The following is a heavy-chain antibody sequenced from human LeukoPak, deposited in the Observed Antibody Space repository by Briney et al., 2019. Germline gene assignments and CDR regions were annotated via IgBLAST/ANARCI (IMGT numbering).Heavy chain of an antibody. J-gene: IGHJ5*02. CDR2: ISGSGGST. CDR3: AKDRPGGTQTPYNWFDP. CDR1: GFTVSSNY. V-gene: IGHV3-23*01. D-gene: IGHD1-14*01. Sequence: GGSLRLSCAASGFTVSSNYMSWVRQAPGKGLEWVSAISGSGGSTYYADSVKGRFTISRDNSKNTLYLQMNSLRAEDTAVYYCAKDRPGGTQTPYNWFDPWGQGTLVTVSS.